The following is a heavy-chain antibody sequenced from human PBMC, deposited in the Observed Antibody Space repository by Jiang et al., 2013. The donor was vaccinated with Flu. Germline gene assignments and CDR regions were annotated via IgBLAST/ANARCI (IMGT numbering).Heavy chain of an antibody. CDR3: AKVGELGHHPQIRFIDY. CDR1: GFTFSSYA. CDR2: ISGSGGST. J-gene: IGHJ4*02. D-gene: IGHD3-3*01. Sequence: QLVESGGGLVQPGGSLRLSCAASGFTFSSYAMSWVRQAPGKGLEWVSAISGSGGSTYYADSVKGRFTISRDNSKNTLYLQMNSLRAEDTAVYYCAKVGELGHHPQIRFIDYWGQGTLVTVSS. V-gene: IGHV3-23*04.